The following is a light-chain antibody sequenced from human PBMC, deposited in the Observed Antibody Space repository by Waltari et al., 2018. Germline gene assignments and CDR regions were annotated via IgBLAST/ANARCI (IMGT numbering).Light chain of an antibody. Sequence: DIQMTQSPSSLSASVGDRVTITCRASQSISSYLNWYQQKPGKAPKLLSYAASSLQSGVPSRFSGSGSGTDFTLTISSLQPEDFATYYCQQSYSTPPNTFGPGTKVDIK. CDR2: AAS. J-gene: IGKJ3*01. CDR1: QSISSY. CDR3: QQSYSTPPNT. V-gene: IGKV1-39*01.